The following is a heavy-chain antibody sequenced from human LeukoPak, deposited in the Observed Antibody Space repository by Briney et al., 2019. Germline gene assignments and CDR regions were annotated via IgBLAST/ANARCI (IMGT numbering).Heavy chain of an antibody. CDR1: EYTFTAYY. Sequence: ASVKVSCKASEYTFTAYYIHWVRQAPGQGLEWTGWIDPNNGRTNYAQKFQGRVTMTRDTSISTAYMDLSGLTSDDTAVYYCARDRCGYALGCRRRDYWGQGTQVTVSS. J-gene: IGHJ4*02. CDR3: ARDRCGYALGCRRRDY. CDR2: IDPNNGRT. V-gene: IGHV1-2*02. D-gene: IGHD5-18*01.